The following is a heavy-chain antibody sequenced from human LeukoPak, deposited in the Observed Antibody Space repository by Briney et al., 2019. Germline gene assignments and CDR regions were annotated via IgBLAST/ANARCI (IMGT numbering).Heavy chain of an antibody. J-gene: IGHJ4*02. D-gene: IGHD6-19*01. CDR2: IKQDGSDK. CDR3: ARGLYSSGYDY. V-gene: IGHV3-7*01. CDR1: GFTFSSYW. Sequence: GGSLRLSCAASGFTFSSYWMSWVRQAPGKGLEWVANIKQDGSDKNYVDSVKGRFTISRDNAKNSLYLQMNSLRGEDTAVYYCARGLYSSGYDYWGQGTLVTVSS.